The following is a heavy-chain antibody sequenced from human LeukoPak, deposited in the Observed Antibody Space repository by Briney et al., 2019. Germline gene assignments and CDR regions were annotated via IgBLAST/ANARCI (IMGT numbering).Heavy chain of an antibody. Sequence: QPGRSLRLSCAASGFPFSHYGMHWVRQAPGKGLEWVAVIWYDGSKKYYAESVKGRFTISRDNLKNTLYLQMNSLRAEDTAVYYCATFPIECTGASCLNSWGQGTLATVSS. CDR3: ATFPIECTGASCLNS. CDR2: IWYDGSKK. CDR1: GFPFSHYG. V-gene: IGHV3-33*01. D-gene: IGHD2-15*01. J-gene: IGHJ4*02.